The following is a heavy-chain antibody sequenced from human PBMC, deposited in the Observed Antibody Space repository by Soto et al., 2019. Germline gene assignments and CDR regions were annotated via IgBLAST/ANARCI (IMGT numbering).Heavy chain of an antibody. CDR2: SGSGGRA. CDR3: AKATGTTLY. CDR1: GFTFSSYA. J-gene: IGHJ4*02. D-gene: IGHD1-1*01. V-gene: IGHV3-23*01. Sequence: EVQLLVSGGGLVQPGGSLRLSCEASGFTFSSYAMTWVRQAPGKGLEWVSASGSGGRAFYSDSVKGRFTISRDNSRNTLYLQLHSLRVADTAVYFCAKATGTTLYWGQGTLVTVSS.